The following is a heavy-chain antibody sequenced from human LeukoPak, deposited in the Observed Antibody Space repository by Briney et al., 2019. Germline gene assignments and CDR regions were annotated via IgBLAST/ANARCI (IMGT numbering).Heavy chain of an antibody. CDR1: GYTFTSYG. J-gene: IGHJ5*02. CDR3: AKTFAVVAARGYNWFDP. D-gene: IGHD2-15*01. CDR2: ISAYNGNT. V-gene: IGHV1-18*01. Sequence: GASVKVSCKASGYTFTSYGISWVRQAPGQGLEWMGWISAYNGNTNYAQKLQGRVTMTTDTSTSTAYMELRSLRSDDTAVYYCAKTFAVVAARGYNWFDPWGQGTLVTVSS.